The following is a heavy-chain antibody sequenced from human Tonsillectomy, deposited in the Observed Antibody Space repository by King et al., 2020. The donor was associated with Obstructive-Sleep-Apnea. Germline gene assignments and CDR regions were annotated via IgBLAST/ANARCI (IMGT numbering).Heavy chain of an antibody. D-gene: IGHD1-20*01. CDR3: SRRDTITDVGVVDY. V-gene: IGHV3-73*01. J-gene: IGHJ4*02. Sequence: QLVQSGGGLVQPGGSLKLSCAASGFTFSVSTMHWVRQASGKGLEWVGRIRSKANSYATAYAASVKGRFTISRVDSKNTAYLQMNSLKTEDSAVYYCSRRDTITDVGVVDYWGQGTLVTVSS. CDR1: GFTFSVST. CDR2: IRSKANSYAT.